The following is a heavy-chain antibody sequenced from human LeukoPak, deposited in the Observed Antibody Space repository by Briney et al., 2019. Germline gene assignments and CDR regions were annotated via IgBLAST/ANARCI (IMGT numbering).Heavy chain of an antibody. CDR3: ARAQIGRGEWLLSRFDP. V-gene: IGHV4-39*07. CDR1: GGSISSSSYY. Sequence: PSETLSLTCTASGGSISSSSYYWGWIRQPPGKGLEWIGSIYYSGSTYYNPSLKSRVTISVDTSKNQFSLKLSSVTAADTAVYYCARAQIGRGEWLLSRFDPWGQGTLVTVSS. J-gene: IGHJ5*02. D-gene: IGHD3-3*01. CDR2: IYYSGST.